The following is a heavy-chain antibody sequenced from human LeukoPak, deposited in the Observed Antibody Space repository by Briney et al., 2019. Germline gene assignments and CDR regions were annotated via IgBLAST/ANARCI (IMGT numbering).Heavy chain of an antibody. J-gene: IGHJ4*02. V-gene: IGHV3-33*01. CDR3: SRYNNDHFDY. CDR1: GFTFGGYG. D-gene: IGHD1-14*01. CDR2: IAYDGSRA. Sequence: GGSLRLSCAGSGFTFGGYGMHWFRQTPGKGLEWVAVIAYDGSRALYADSVKGRFTISRDNSKNTMSVQMDDLRAEDTAVYYCSRYNNDHFDYWGQGTLVTVSS.